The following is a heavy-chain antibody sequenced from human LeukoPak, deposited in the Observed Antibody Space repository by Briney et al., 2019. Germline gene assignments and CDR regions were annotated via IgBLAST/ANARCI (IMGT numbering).Heavy chain of an antibody. V-gene: IGHV1-8*01. D-gene: IGHD3-10*01. Sequence: GASVKVSCKASGYTFTSYDINWVRQATGQGLEWMGWMNPNSGNTGYAQKFQGRVTMTRNTSISTAYMELSSLRSEDTAVYYCARLRITMVRGVIITCFDYWGQGTLVTVSS. CDR2: MNPNSGNT. CDR1: GYTFTSYD. CDR3: ARLRITMVRGVIITCFDY. J-gene: IGHJ4*02.